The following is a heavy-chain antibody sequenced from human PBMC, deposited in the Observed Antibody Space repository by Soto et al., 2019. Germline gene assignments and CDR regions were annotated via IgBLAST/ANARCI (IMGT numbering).Heavy chain of an antibody. CDR3: AKASGESYPESRVFDQ. J-gene: IGHJ4*02. Sequence: AGGSLRLSCAVSGLTFSRYAMSWVRQAPGKGLEWVSAIINTGGDTLYADSVKARFTISRDNFKNTLYLQMNSLRAEDAAIYYCAKASGESYPESRVFDQWGQGTRGTVS. V-gene: IGHV3-23*01. D-gene: IGHD1-26*01. CDR1: GLTFSRYA. CDR2: IINTGGDT.